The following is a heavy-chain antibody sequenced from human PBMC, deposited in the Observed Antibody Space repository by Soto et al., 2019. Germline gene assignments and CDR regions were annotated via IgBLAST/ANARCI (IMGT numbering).Heavy chain of an antibody. D-gene: IGHD5-18*01. J-gene: IGHJ4*02. V-gene: IGHV4-59*02. Sequence: LSLTCTVSGGSVSNYYWTWVRRPPGKGLEWIGFIFHTGNTNHNPSLKSRVTMSLDTSKNQFSLNLNSVTAADTAVYYCARAGYSYATGYYFDYWGQGTLVTVSS. CDR1: GGSVSNYY. CDR3: ARAGYSYATGYYFDY. CDR2: IFHTGNT.